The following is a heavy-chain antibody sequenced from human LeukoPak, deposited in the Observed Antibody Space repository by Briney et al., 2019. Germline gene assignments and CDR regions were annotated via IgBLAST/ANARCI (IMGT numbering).Heavy chain of an antibody. Sequence: GGSLRLSCAASGFTFSSYAMSWVRQAPGKGLEWVSAISGSGGSTYYADSVKGRFTISRDNSKNTLYLQMNSLRAEDMAVYYCAKDGTGDIVVVVAARALAFDIWGQGTMVTVSS. CDR3: AKDGTGDIVVVVAARALAFDI. CDR2: ISGSGGST. CDR1: GFTFSSYA. V-gene: IGHV3-23*01. J-gene: IGHJ3*02. D-gene: IGHD2-15*01.